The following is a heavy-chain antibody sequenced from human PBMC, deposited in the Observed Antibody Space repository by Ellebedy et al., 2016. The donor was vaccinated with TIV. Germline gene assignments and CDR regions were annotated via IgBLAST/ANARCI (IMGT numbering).Heavy chain of an antibody. CDR2: IVAVFGTK. J-gene: IGHJ4*02. CDR3: ARYSGYHFRGNYFDY. V-gene: IGHV1-69*13. CDR1: GGIFRSNA. D-gene: IGHD5-12*01. Sequence: AASVKVSCKASGGIFRSNAFSWVRQAPGQGLEWMGGIVAVFGTKTYAQRFQGRVTITADESTNTVYMELSSLTADDTAAYYCARYSGYHFRGNYFDYWGQGTLVTVSS.